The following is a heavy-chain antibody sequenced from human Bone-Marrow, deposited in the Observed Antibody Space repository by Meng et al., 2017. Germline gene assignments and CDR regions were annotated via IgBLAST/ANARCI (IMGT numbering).Heavy chain of an antibody. CDR3: ARIIYDSLAFDI. D-gene: IGHD3-22*01. J-gene: IGHJ3*02. Sequence: GESLKISCAASGFTFSSYAMSWVRQAPGKGLEWVSAISGSGGSTYYADSVKGRFTISRDNSKNTLYLQMNSLRAEDTAVYYCARIIYDSLAFDIWVQGTMVTVSS. CDR1: GFTFSSYA. V-gene: IGHV3-23*01. CDR2: ISGSGGST.